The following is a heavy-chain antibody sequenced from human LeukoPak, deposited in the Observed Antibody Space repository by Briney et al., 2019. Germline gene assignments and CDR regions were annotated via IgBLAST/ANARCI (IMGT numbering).Heavy chain of an antibody. J-gene: IGHJ3*02. Sequence: GGSLRLSCVASGFTFSDYYMSWVRQAPGKGPEWVSYISSSGTTIYYADSVKGRFTISRDNARNSLYLQTNSLRAEDTALYYCASRRVSAFDIWGQGTMVTVSS. D-gene: IGHD5/OR15-5a*01. V-gene: IGHV3-11*04. CDR1: GFTFSDYY. CDR2: ISSSGTTI. CDR3: ASRRVSAFDI.